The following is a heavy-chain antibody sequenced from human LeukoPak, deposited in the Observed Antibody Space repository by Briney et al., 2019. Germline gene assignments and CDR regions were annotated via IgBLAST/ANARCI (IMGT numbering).Heavy chain of an antibody. J-gene: IGHJ6*03. CDR2: IYYSGST. CDR1: GGSFSGYY. D-gene: IGHD6-13*01. CDR3: ARTTEAHSWRTRYYDYYMDV. V-gene: IGHV4-59*01. Sequence: SQTLSLTCAVYGGSFSGYYWSWVRQPPGKGLEWIGDIYYSGSTNYNPSLKSRVTISVDTSKNQFSLKLSSVTAADTAVYYCARTTEAHSWRTRYYDYYMDVWGKGTTVTVSS.